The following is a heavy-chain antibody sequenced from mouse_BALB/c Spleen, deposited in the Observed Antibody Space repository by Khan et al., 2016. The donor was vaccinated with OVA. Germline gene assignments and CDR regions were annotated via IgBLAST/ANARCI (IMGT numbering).Heavy chain of an antibody. J-gene: IGHJ4*01. CDR1: GFSLTDYG. V-gene: IGHV2-6-5*01. D-gene: IGHD1-1*01. Sequence: QVQLKESGPGLVAPSQSLSITCTVSGFSLTDYGVSWIRQPPGKGLEWLGLIWGGGNTYYNSALKSRRSIIKDNSKSQIFLKMNSLQTDDTAMYYCAKPYYSHYYAMDYWGQGTSVTVSS. CDR3: AKPYYSHYYAMDY. CDR2: IWGGGNT.